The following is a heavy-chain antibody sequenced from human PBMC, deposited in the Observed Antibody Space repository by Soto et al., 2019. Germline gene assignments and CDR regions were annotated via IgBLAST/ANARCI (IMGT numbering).Heavy chain of an antibody. CDR3: ARDEWATRATHVWFDP. D-gene: IGHD1-26*01. J-gene: IGHJ5*02. CDR1: GGSISSYY. CDR2: IYTSGST. Sequence: QVQLQESGPGLVKPSETLSLTCTVSGGSISSYYWSWIRQPAGKGLEWIGRIYTSGSTNYNPSLKSRVTMSVDTSKNQFSLKLSSVTAADTAVYYCARDEWATRATHVWFDPWGQGTLVTVSS. V-gene: IGHV4-4*07.